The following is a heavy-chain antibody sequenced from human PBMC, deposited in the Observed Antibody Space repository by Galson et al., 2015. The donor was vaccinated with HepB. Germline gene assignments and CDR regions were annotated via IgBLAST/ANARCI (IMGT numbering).Heavy chain of an antibody. D-gene: IGHD5-24*01. CDR3: ARAEIKGFDY. CDR1: ADSVSSYSAA. Sequence: CAISADSVSSYSAACNWMRQSPSRGLEWLGRTYYRSKWYNAYAVSVKSRITINPDTSKNQFALQLNSVTPAATDVNYCARAEIKGFDYWGQGTLVTVSS. J-gene: IGHJ4*02. V-gene: IGHV6-1*01. CDR2: TYYRSKWYN.